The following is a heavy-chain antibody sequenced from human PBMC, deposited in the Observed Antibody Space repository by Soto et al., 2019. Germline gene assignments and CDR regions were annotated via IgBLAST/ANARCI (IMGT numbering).Heavy chain of an antibody. CDR3: ARSQTTEGYYYYYYMDV. Sequence: GGSLRLSCAASGFTFSSYSMNWVRQAPGKGLEWVSYISSSSSTIYYADSVKGRFTISRDNTKNSLYLQMNSLRAEDTAVYYCARSQTTEGYYYYYYMDVWGKGTTVTVSS. V-gene: IGHV3-48*01. J-gene: IGHJ6*03. CDR1: GFTFSSYS. D-gene: IGHD4-17*01. CDR2: ISSSSSTI.